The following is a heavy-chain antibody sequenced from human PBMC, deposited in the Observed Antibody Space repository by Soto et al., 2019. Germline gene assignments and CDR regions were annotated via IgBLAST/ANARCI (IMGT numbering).Heavy chain of an antibody. CDR2: ISWNSATL. V-gene: IGHV3-9*01. D-gene: IGHD3-22*01. J-gene: IGHJ4*02. CDR1: GFIFEDFA. CDR3: AKDVGSYYYDTSAYLYDY. Sequence: PGGSLRLSCVGSGFIFEDFAMNWVRQVPGKGLEWVSGISWNSATLAYVDSVKGRFIVSRDNAKNILYLQMNSLRPEDAALYYCAKDVGSYYYDTSAYLYDYWGQGTLVTVSS.